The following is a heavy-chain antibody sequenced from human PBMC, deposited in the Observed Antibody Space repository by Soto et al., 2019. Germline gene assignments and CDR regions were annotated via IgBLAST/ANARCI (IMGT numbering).Heavy chain of an antibody. V-gene: IGHV4-4*02. CDR1: GGSVRSTNY. J-gene: IGHJ5*02. CDR2: AHHSGST. D-gene: IGHD1-26*01. Sequence: QVQLQESGPGLVKPSGTLSLTCAVSGGSVRSTNYWSWVRQPPGKGLEWIGDAHHSGSTNYNPSLKTRFSISVDKSKNHFSLTPNSVTAADTAVYSCARDVSNSYGSTSNWFDPWGQGTLVTVSS. CDR3: ARDVSNSYGSTSNWFDP.